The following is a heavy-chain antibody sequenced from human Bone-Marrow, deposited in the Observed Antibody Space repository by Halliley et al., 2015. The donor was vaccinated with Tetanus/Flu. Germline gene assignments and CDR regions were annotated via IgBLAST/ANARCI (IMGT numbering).Heavy chain of an antibody. CDR2: INWDGGYR. V-gene: IGHV3-20*03. CDR3: ARGKLSSSLDNWFGT. J-gene: IGHJ5*02. Sequence: GINWDGGYRGHADSVKGRFTISRDNAKNLLYLQMNSQRAEDTALYCCARGKLSSSLDNWFGTWGQGIQVSVSS. D-gene: IGHD6-13*01.